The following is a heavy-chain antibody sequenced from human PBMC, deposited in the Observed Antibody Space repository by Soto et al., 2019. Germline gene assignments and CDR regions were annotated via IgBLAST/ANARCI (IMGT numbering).Heavy chain of an antibody. D-gene: IGHD6-19*01. V-gene: IGHV4-34*01. CDR2: INHSGST. Sequence: SETLSLTCAVYGGSFSGYYWSWIRQPPGKGLEWIGEINHSGSTNYNPSLKSRVTISVDTSKNQFSLKLSSVTAADTAVYYCARGRYSSGWYDYFDYWGQGTLVTVSS. CDR1: GGSFSGYY. CDR3: ARGRYSSGWYDYFDY. J-gene: IGHJ4*02.